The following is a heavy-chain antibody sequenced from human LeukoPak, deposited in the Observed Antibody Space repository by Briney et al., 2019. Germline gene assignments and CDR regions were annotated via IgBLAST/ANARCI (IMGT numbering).Heavy chain of an antibody. Sequence: GGSLRLSCAASGFTFSSYSMNWVRQAPGKGLEWVSYISSSSSTIYYADSVKGRFTISRDNAKNSLYLQMNSLRAEDTAVYYCAREYYDILTGYYGVDYWGQGTLVTVSS. CDR2: ISSSSSTI. CDR3: AREYYDILTGYYGVDY. V-gene: IGHV3-48*04. J-gene: IGHJ4*02. D-gene: IGHD3-9*01. CDR1: GFTFSSYS.